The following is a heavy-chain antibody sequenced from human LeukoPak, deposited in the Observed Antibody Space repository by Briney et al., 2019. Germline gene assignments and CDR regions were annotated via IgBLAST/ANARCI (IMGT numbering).Heavy chain of an antibody. D-gene: IGHD3-22*01. CDR2: ISAYNGNT. Sequence: ASVKVSCKASGYTFTSYGISWVRQAPGQGLEWMGWISAYNGNTNYAQKLQGRVTMTTGTSTSTAYMELRSLRSDDTAVYYCARGPYYYDSSGYYYSIDYWGQGTLVTVSS. V-gene: IGHV1-18*01. J-gene: IGHJ4*02. CDR1: GYTFTSYG. CDR3: ARGPYYYDSSGYYYSIDY.